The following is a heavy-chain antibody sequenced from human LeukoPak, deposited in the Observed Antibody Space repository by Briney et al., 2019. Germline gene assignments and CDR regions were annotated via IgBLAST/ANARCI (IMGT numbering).Heavy chain of an antibody. V-gene: IGHV3-53*01. CDR3: ARGGDYGDLVREYYFDY. D-gene: IGHD4-17*01. Sequence: PGGSLRLSCAASGFTVRSNYMSWVRRAPGKGLEGVSVIFSGGTTYYADSLKGRFTISRDNSKNTLYLQMNSLRAEDTAVYYCARGGDYGDLVREYYFDYWGQGTLVTVSS. CDR2: IFSGGTT. CDR1: GFTVRSNY. J-gene: IGHJ4*02.